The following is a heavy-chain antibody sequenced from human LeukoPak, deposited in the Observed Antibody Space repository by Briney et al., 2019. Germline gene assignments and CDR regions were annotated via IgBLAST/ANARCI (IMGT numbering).Heavy chain of an antibody. Sequence: ASVKVSCKASGYTFTSYGISWVRQAPGQGLEWMGWISAYSGNTNYAQKLQGRVTMTTDTSTSTAYMELRSLRSDDTAVYYCARMTIFGVVNGLDYWGQGTLVTVSS. J-gene: IGHJ4*02. V-gene: IGHV1-18*01. CDR3: ARMTIFGVVNGLDY. CDR2: ISAYSGNT. CDR1: GYTFTSYG. D-gene: IGHD3-3*01.